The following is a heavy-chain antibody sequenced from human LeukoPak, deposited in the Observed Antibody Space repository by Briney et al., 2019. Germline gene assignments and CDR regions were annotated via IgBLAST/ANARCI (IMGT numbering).Heavy chain of an antibody. CDR3: TRQYSSSYYSDY. CDR2: INHSGTT. V-gene: IGHV4-34*01. CDR1: GGSFSGFY. D-gene: IGHD6-6*01. Sequence: SETLSPTCAVSGGSFSGFYWPWIRQPPGGGLEWIADINHSGTTNYNPSLKSRVTISVDTSKNQFSLNLKSMTAADTAVYYCTRQYSSSYYSDYWGQGTLVTVSS. J-gene: IGHJ4*02.